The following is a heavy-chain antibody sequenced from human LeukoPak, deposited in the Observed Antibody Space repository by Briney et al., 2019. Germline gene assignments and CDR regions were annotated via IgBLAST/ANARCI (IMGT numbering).Heavy chain of an antibody. Sequence: ASVNVSCKASGYTFFSYGIGWVRQAPGQGLEWMGWINTYNGNTYYAQKLRGRVTMTTDTSTSTAYMELRSLRSDDTAVYYCARATLNYDFWSGYPEYWGQGTLVTVSS. CDR1: GYTFFSYG. CDR2: INTYNGNT. J-gene: IGHJ4*02. V-gene: IGHV1-18*01. CDR3: ARATLNYDFWSGYPEY. D-gene: IGHD3-3*01.